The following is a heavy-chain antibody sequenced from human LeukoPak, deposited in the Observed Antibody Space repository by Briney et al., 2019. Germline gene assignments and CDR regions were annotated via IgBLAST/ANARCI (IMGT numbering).Heavy chain of an antibody. Sequence: PGGSLRLSCAASGFTFSSYAMSWVRQAPGKGLEWVSAISGSGGSTYYADSVKGRFTIPRDNAKNSLYLQMNSLRVEDTAVYYCARLAMVTLGETDWGQGTLVTVSS. J-gene: IGHJ4*02. CDR2: ISGSGGST. D-gene: IGHD5-18*01. CDR3: ARLAMVTLGETD. CDR1: GFTFSSYA. V-gene: IGHV3-23*01.